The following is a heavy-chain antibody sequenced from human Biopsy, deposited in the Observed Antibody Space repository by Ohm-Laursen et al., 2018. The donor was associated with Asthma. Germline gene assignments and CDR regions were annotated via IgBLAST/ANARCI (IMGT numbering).Heavy chain of an antibody. Sequence: LSLTCAASGFVFSQCGMHWVRQGPGKGLEWVALVSSDGHNKYYEDSVKGRFTISRDNSRNRLYLQINSLTVEDSAVYFCARQSGQEYGDSIPFDTWGQGQRSPSLQ. CDR2: VSSDGHNK. D-gene: IGHD3-22*01. V-gene: IGHV3-30*03. CDR3: ARQSGQEYGDSIPFDT. CDR1: GFVFSQCG. J-gene: IGHJ3*02.